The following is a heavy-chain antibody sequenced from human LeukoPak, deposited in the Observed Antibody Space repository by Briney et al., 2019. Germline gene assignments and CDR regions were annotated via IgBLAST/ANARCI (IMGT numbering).Heavy chain of an antibody. CDR3: TTVGPYSGCDFAPQY. Sequence: SLKISCKASGGTFSSYAISWVRQAPGHGLEWMGGIIPIFGTANYAQKFQGRVTITTDESTSPAYMELSSLTAEDTAVYYSTTVGPYSGCDFAPQYWGQGRLVTVSS. J-gene: IGHJ4*02. V-gene: IGHV1-69*05. CDR2: IIPIFGTA. CDR1: GGTFSSYA. D-gene: IGHD5-12*01.